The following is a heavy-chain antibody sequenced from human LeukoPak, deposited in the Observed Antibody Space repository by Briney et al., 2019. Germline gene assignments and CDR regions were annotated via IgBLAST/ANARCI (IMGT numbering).Heavy chain of an antibody. CDR2: IYYGGST. J-gene: IGHJ4*02. Sequence: SETLSLTCSVSSDSINSSYWSWMRQPPGKGLEWIGYIYYGGSTNYNPSLKSRVSMSVDTSKNQFSLNLSSVTAADTAVYYCARLLAGCPGGRCRAHFDYWGQGTLVTVSS. V-gene: IGHV4-59*01. D-gene: IGHD2-15*01. CDR3: ARLLAGCPGGRCRAHFDY. CDR1: SDSINSSY.